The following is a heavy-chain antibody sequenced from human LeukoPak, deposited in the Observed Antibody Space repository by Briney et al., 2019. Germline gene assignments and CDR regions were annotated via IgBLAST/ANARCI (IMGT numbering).Heavy chain of an antibody. CDR3: ARDPHGDYAL. CDR1: GFTFSNYA. J-gene: IGHJ4*02. D-gene: IGHD4-17*01. CDR2: VSGGGTTT. Sequence: PGGSLRLSCAASGFTFSNYAMSWVRQAPGKGLEWVSTVSGGGTTTYSADSVKGRFTISRDNSKNALYLQMNSLRAEDTAVYYCARDPHGDYALWGQGTLVTVSS. V-gene: IGHV3-23*01.